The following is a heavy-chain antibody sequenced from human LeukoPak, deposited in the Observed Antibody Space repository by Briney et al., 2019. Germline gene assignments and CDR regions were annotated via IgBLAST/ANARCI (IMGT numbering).Heavy chain of an antibody. D-gene: IGHD5-18*01. CDR2: ISWNSGSI. CDR3: AKDVGYSYGQIDY. V-gene: IGHV3-9*01. Sequence: PGGSLRLSCAASGFTFDDYAMHWVRQAPGKGLEWVSGISWNSGSIGYADSVKGRFTISRDNAKNSLYLQMNSLRAEDTALYYCAKDVGYSYGQIDYWGQGTLVTVSS. J-gene: IGHJ4*02. CDR1: GFTFDDYA.